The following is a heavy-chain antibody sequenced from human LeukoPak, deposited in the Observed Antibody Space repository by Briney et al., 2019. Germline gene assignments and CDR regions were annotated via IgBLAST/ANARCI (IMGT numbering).Heavy chain of an antibody. CDR1: SFTFSSYW. CDR3: ARGGPRDGYDY. J-gene: IGHJ4*02. V-gene: IGHV3-7*01. Sequence: GGSLRLSCAASSFTFSSYWMTWVRQAPGKGLEWVANIKEDGSKTFYVDSVKGRFTISRDNAKNSLYLQMNSLRAEDTAVYYCARGGPRDGYDYWGQGTLVTVSS. CDR2: IKEDGSKT. D-gene: IGHD5-18*01.